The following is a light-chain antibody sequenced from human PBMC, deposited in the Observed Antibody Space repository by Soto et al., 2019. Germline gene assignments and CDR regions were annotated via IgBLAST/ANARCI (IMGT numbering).Light chain of an antibody. CDR2: GPS. CDR3: QQYVIAPQT. CDR1: QDISNF. J-gene: IGKJ1*01. Sequence: DIQMIQSPSSLSASVGDRVIITCRASQDISNFLAWYQQKPGKVPQLLIYGPSTLHSGVPSRFSGDGSGTYFTLTLTSLQPDDAATYYCQQYVIAPQTFGQGTKVEI. V-gene: IGKV1-27*01.